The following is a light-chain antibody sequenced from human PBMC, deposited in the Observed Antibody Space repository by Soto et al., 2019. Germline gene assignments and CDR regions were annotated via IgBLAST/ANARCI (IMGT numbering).Light chain of an antibody. Sequence: PGQRPSLSPRVSPSVTNYLAWYQQKPGQPPRLLIYGAFNRAAGIPAMFSGSGYGTGLTFSISSLAPEDFAVYYFQQRNSSPPVTFGQGTRLEIK. CDR3: QQRNSSPPVT. V-gene: IGKV3-11*01. J-gene: IGKJ5*01. CDR2: GAF. CDR1: PSVTNY.